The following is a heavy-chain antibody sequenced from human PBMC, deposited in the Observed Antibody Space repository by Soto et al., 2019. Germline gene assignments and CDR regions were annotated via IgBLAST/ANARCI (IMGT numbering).Heavy chain of an antibody. CDR3: ASDPEEPFGVVITYFDY. J-gene: IGHJ4*02. V-gene: IGHV4-34*01. CDR2: INHSGST. Sequence: SETLSLTCAVYGGSFSGYYWSWIRQPPGKGLEWIGEINHSGSTNYNPSRKSRVTITVEKSKNQFSLKLSAVTAADTAVYYCASDPEEPFGVVITYFDYWGQGTLVTVSS. D-gene: IGHD3-3*01. CDR1: GGSFSGYY.